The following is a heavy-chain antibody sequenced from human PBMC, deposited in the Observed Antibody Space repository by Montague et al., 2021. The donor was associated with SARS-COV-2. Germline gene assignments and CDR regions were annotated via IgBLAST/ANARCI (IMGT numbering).Heavy chain of an antibody. CDR1: GGSMNSYY. Sequence: SETLSLTCTVSGGSMNSYYWSWIRQPPGKGLEWIGWIYYSGSSYSHPSLKSRVTISADTSMSQFYLKLTSVTAADTAVYYCARDGAFNYYDVFDYWGQGTLVTVSS. V-gene: IGHV4-59*12. CDR2: IYYSGSS. CDR3: ARDGAFNYYDVFDY. J-gene: IGHJ4*02. D-gene: IGHD3-22*01.